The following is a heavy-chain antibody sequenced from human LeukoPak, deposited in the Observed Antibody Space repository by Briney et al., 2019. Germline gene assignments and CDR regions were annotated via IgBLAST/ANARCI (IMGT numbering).Heavy chain of an antibody. CDR1: GFVFSKNG. Sequence: GSLRLSCAASGFVFSKNGMHWVRQAPGKGLEWAASIRHDETEKYYADSVKGRFTISRDNSKNTLSLQMTSLRFDDTALYYCAKFSYGDYVAWGPGTLVTVSS. V-gene: IGHV3-30*02. J-gene: IGHJ5*02. CDR2: IRHDETEK. CDR3: AKFSYGDYVA. D-gene: IGHD4-17*01.